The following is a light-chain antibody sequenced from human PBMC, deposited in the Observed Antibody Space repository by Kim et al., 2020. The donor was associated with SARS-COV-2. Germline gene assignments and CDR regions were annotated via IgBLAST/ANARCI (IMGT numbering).Light chain of an antibody. Sequence: PGERAPPSCRARQSFSSYLTSYQPTPGQAPSLLIYVASHRATGIPARFSGSESGTDFTLTISSLEPEDFAVYYCQQRSNWPLPLTFGGGTKVDIK. V-gene: IGKV3-11*01. CDR1: QSFSSY. CDR3: QQRSNWPLPLT. CDR2: VAS. J-gene: IGKJ4*01.